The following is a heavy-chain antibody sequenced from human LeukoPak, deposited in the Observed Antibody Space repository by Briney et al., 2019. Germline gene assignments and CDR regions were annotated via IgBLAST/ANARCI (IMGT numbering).Heavy chain of an antibody. CDR3: AKDTRSSWYDAFDI. D-gene: IGHD6-13*01. CDR1: GFTFDDYA. V-gene: IGHV3-9*01. J-gene: IGHJ3*02. CDR2: ISWNSGSI. Sequence: SLRLSCAASGFTFDDYAMHWVRQAPGKGLEWVSGISWNSGSIGYADSVKGRFTISRDNAKNSLYLQMNSLRAEDTALYYCAKDTRSSWYDAFDIWGQGTMVTVSS.